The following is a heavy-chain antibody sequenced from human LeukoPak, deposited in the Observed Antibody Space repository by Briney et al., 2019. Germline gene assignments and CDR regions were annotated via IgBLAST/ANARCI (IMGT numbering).Heavy chain of an antibody. V-gene: IGHV3-23*01. J-gene: IGHJ3*02. D-gene: IGHD6-19*01. CDR1: GFTFSSYA. CDR3: AKDISGWYGSFAFGI. CDR2: ISGSGGST. Sequence: GGSLRLSCAASGFTFSSYAMSWVRRAPGKGLEWVSAISGSGGSTYYADSVKGRFTISRDNSKNTLYLQMNSLRAEDTAVYYCAKDISGWYGSFAFGIWGQGTMVTVSS.